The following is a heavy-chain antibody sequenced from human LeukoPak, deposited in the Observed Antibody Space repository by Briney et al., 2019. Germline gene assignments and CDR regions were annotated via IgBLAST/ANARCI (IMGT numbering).Heavy chain of an antibody. D-gene: IGHD6-19*01. V-gene: IGHV4-39*01. Sequence: SETLSLTCTVSGGSISSSSYYWGWIRQPPGKGLEWIGSIYYSGSTYYNPSLKSRVTISVDTSKNQFSLKLSSVTAADTAVYYCARFSSGWHPDYWGQGTLVTVSS. CDR1: GGSISSSSYY. CDR3: ARFSSGWHPDY. CDR2: IYYSGST. J-gene: IGHJ4*02.